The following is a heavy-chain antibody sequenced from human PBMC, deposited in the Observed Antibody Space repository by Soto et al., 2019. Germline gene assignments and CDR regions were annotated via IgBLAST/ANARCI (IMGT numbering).Heavy chain of an antibody. D-gene: IGHD2-15*01. CDR3: ARVSSSIVVVPDYGMDV. CDR1: GYTFISHG. J-gene: IGHJ6*02. V-gene: IGHV1-18*04. CDR2: ISGKNGNT. Sequence: QVQLVQSGVEVKKPGASVKVSCKASGYTFISHGISWVRQAPGQGLEWMGWISGKNGNTKYAQEVQGRVTLTTDTATSTADMELRSLRSDDTAVYYCARVSSSIVVVPDYGMDVWGQGTTVTVSS.